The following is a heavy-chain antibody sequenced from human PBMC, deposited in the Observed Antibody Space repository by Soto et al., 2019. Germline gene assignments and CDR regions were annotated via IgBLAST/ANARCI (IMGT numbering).Heavy chain of an antibody. CDR2: IYYSGST. Sequence: TLSLTCTVSGGSISSGGYYWSWIRQHPGKGLEWIGYIYYSGSTYYNPSLKSRVTISVDTSKNQFSLKLSSVTAADTAVYYCASSFNYYDSSGYEVWGQGTLVTVSS. CDR1: GGSISSGGYY. D-gene: IGHD3-22*01. CDR3: ASSFNYYDSSGYEV. V-gene: IGHV4-31*03. J-gene: IGHJ4*02.